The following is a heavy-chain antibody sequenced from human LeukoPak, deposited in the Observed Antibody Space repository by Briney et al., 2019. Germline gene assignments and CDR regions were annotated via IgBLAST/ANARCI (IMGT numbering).Heavy chain of an antibody. CDR2: LNPKTGGT. CDR3: SRLPEGGFWSGYLH. D-gene: IGHD3-3*01. J-gene: IGHJ4*02. V-gene: IGHV1-2*02. CDR1: GYTFTDYY. Sequence: ASMMVSCKASGYTFTDYYIHWVRQAPGQGLEWIGFLNPKTGGTNYARKFQGRVTMTRDTSISTAYMELGSLKSDDTAVDYCSRLPEGGFWSGYLHWGQGTLVTVSS.